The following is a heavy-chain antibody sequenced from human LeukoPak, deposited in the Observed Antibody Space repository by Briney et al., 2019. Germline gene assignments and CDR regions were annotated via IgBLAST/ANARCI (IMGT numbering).Heavy chain of an antibody. V-gene: IGHV1-2*02. CDR3: ARVRRYCSSTSCSHGYFDL. D-gene: IGHD2-2*01. Sequence: GASVKGSCKASGYTFTGYYMHWVRQAPGQGLEWMGWINPNSGGTNYAQKFQGRVTMTRDTSISTAYMELSRLRSDDTAVYYCARVRRYCSSTSCSHGYFDLWGRGTLVTVSS. CDR2: INPNSGGT. CDR1: GYTFTGYY. J-gene: IGHJ2*01.